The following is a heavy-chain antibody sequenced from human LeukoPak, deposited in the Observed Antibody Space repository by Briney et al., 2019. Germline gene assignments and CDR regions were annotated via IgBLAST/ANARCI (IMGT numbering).Heavy chain of an antibody. CDR1: SYSISSGFY. CDR3: ASSSWALDY. J-gene: IGHJ4*02. CDR2: VSHTGRT. D-gene: IGHD6-13*01. Sequence: PSETLSLTCIDSSYSISSGFYWGWNRLPPGKGLEWIGSVSHTGRTYDNPSLKSRVTISVDTSKNQFSLKLSSVTAADTAVYYCASSSWALDYWGQGALVTVSS. V-gene: IGHV4-38-2*02.